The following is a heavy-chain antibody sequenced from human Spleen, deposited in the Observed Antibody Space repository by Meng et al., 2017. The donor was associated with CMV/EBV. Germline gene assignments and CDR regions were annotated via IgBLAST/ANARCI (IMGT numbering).Heavy chain of an antibody. CDR2: ISLTGNTI. V-gene: IGHV3-48*03. Sequence: GESLKISCAASGFNLNSHEMNWVRQAPGKGLEWVSHISLTGNTIYYADSVRGRFTISRDSAKNSLYLQINSLRDEDTAVYYCARGAPVVVPAAITYWGQGTLVTVSS. D-gene: IGHD2-2*02. CDR1: GFNLNSHE. J-gene: IGHJ4*02. CDR3: ARGAPVVVPAAITY.